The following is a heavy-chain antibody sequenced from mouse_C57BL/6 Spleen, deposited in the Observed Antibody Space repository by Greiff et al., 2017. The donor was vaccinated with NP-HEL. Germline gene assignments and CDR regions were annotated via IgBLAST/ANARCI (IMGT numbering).Heavy chain of an antibody. V-gene: IGHV1-55*01. CDR2: IYPGSGST. CDR3: ARCWDVNDYFDY. J-gene: IGHJ2*01. CDR1: GYTFTSYW. D-gene: IGHD4-1*01. Sequence: QVQLQQPGAELVKPGASVKMSCKASGYTFTSYWITWVKQRPGQGLEWIGDIYPGSGSTNYNEKFKSKATLTVDTSSSTAYMQLSSLTSEDSAVYYGARCWDVNDYFDYWGQGTTLTVSS.